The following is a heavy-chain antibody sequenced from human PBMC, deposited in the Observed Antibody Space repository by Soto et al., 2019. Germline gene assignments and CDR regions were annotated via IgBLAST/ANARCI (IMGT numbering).Heavy chain of an antibody. CDR2: IYYSGST. CDR1: SASISSADYY. CDR3: ARARSRCGAACFDY. V-gene: IGHV4-31*03. D-gene: IGHD2-21*02. Sequence: QVQLQESGPGLVKPSQTLSLTCTVSSASISSADYYWSWIRQHPGKGLAWIAYIYYSGSTSYNPSLKGRVIISMDTSRDQFSLTLTSVTAADTAVYYCARARSRCGAACFDYWGQGTLVTVSS. J-gene: IGHJ4*02.